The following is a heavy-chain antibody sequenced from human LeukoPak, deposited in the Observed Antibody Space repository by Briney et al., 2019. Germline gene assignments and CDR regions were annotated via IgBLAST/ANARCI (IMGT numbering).Heavy chain of an antibody. V-gene: IGHV3-15*01. CDR1: GFTFSNSW. Sequence: GGSLRLSCAASGFTFSNSWMSWVRQAPWKGLEWVGRIIRKTYGGTTSYAGPMKGRYTISRDDSKNTLYLKKKGLGAEDTAVYYCAKASVTMVRGVMTPAAFDVWGLGTMVIVSS. J-gene: IGHJ3*01. CDR3: AKASVTMVRGVMTPAAFDV. CDR2: IIRKTYGGTT. D-gene: IGHD3-10*01.